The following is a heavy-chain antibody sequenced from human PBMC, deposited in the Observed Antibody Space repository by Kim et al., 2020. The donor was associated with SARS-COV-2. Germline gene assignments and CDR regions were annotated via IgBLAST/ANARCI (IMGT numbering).Heavy chain of an antibody. J-gene: IGHJ3*02. CDR1: GFTFSSYA. Sequence: GGSLRLSCAASGFTFSSYAMHWVRQAPGKGLEWVAVISYDGSNKYYADSVKGRFTISRDNSKNTLYLQMNSLRAEDTAVYYCARAGRGSYRYAFDIWGQGTMVTVSS. CDR3: ARAGRGSYRYAFDI. CDR2: ISYDGSNK. D-gene: IGHD3-10*01. V-gene: IGHV3-30*04.